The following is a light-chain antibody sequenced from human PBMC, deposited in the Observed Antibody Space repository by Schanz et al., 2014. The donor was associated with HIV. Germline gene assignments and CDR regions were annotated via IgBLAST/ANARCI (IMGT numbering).Light chain of an antibody. CDR3: ATWDDSLEGWV. CDR2: NTF. Sequence: QSLLTQPPSASGTPGQRVTISCSGSSSNFRSNAVNWYQQLPGTAPRLVIYNTFHRPSGVPDRFSGSQSGTSASLAISGLQSEDESDFFCATWDDSLEGWVFGGGTKLTVL. V-gene: IGLV1-44*01. J-gene: IGLJ3*02. CDR1: SSNFRSNA.